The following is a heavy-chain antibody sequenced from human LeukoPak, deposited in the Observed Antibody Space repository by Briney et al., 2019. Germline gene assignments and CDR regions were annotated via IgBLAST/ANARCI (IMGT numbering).Heavy chain of an antibody. J-gene: IGHJ1*01. Sequence: ASVKVSCKASGYTFTSYAMHWVRQAPGQRLEWMGWINAGNGNTKYSQEFQGRVTITRDTSASTAYMELSSLRSEDMAVYYCASSSRYSSSLRHWGQGTLVTVSS. CDR2: INAGNGNT. CDR1: GYTFTSYA. V-gene: IGHV1-3*03. CDR3: ASSSRYSSSLRH. D-gene: IGHD6-6*01.